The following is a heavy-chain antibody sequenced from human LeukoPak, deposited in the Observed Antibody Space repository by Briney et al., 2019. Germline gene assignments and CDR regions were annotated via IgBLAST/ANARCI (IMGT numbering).Heavy chain of an antibody. D-gene: IGHD5-18*01. CDR2: INPSGGST. CDR3: AREAGTAMAPFDY. Sequence: ASVKVSCKASGYTFTCYYIHWVRQAPGQGLEWMGIINPSGGSTSYAQKFQGRVTMTRDTSTSTVYMELSSLRSEDTAVYYCAREAGTAMAPFDYWGQGTLVTVSS. J-gene: IGHJ4*02. V-gene: IGHV1-46*01. CDR1: GYTFTCYY.